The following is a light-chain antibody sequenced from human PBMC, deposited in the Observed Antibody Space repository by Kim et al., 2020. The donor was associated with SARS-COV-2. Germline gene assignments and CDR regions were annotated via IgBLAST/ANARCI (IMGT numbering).Light chain of an antibody. CDR1: SSNIGAGYD. V-gene: IGLV1-40*01. J-gene: IGLJ3*02. CDR3: QSYDSSLSGWV. CDR2: GIS. Sequence: QRVTISCTGSSSNIGAGYDVHWYQQLPGTAPKLLIYGISNRPSGVPDRFSGSKSGTSASLAIPGLQAEDEADYYCQSYDSSLSGWVFGGGTQLTFL.